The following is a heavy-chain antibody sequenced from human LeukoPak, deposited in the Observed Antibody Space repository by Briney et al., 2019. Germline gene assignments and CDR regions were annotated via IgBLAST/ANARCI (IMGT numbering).Heavy chain of an antibody. D-gene: IGHD5-12*01. Sequence: ASVKVSFKASGYIFTSYYVHWVRQAPGLGPEWMGWIYPSSGATQFAQKFQGRVTMTRDTSIGTAYMELRALSSDDTAVYYCAAVTYSDYDDFDNWGQGTLVIVSS. CDR1: GYIFTSYY. CDR2: IYPSSGAT. CDR3: AAVTYSDYDDFDN. J-gene: IGHJ4*02. V-gene: IGHV1-2*02.